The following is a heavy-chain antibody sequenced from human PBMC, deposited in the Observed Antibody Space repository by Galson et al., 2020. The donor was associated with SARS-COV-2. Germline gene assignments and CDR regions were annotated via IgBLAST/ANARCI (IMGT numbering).Heavy chain of an antibody. D-gene: IGHD3-22*01. V-gene: IGHV5-51*01. J-gene: IGHJ6*02. CDR1: GYSFTSYW. CDR3: ARTYDSSGYYYYYYGMDV. Sequence: KIGESLKISCKGSGYSFTSYWIGWVRQMPGKGLEWMGIIYPGDSDTRYSPSFQGQVTISADKSISTAYLQWSSLKASDTAMYYCARTYDSSGYYYYYYGMDVWGQGTTVTVSS. CDR2: IYPGDSDT.